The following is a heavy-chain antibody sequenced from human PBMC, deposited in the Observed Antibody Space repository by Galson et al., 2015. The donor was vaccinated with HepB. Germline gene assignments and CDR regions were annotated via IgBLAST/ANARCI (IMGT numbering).Heavy chain of an antibody. CDR1: GFTFSSYA. CDR2: ISGSGGST. Sequence: SLRLSCAASGFTFSSYAMSWVRQAPGKGLEWVSAISGSGGSTYYADSVKGRFTISRDNSKNTLYLQMNSLRAEDTAVYYCAKKGGRYDWWVGVVYYFDYWGQGTLVTVSS. J-gene: IGHJ4*02. V-gene: IGHV3-23*01. D-gene: IGHD3-16*01. CDR3: AKKGGRYDWWVGVVYYFDY.